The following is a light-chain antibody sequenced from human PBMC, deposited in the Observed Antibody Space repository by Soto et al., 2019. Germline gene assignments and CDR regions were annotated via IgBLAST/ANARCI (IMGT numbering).Light chain of an antibody. CDR2: EGS. V-gene: IGLV2-23*01. CDR3: QSYDTGLTGHVL. Sequence: QSALTQPASVSGSPRQSITISCTGTSSDVGSYTLVSWYQQHPGKAPKLMIYEGSKRPSGVSNRFSGSKSGNTASLTISGLQAEDEADYYCQSYDTGLTGHVLFGGGTKLTVL. J-gene: IGLJ2*01. CDR1: SSDVGSYTL.